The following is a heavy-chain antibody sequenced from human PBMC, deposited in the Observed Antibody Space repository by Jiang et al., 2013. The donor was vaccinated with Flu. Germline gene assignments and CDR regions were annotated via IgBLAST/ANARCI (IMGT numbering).Heavy chain of an antibody. J-gene: IGHJ3*02. V-gene: IGHV1-2*02. D-gene: IGHD3-16*01. CDR2: INPNSGGT. CDR3: ARVGEQWQGAHDAFDI. Sequence: LVESGAEVKKPGASVKVSCKASGYTFTGYYIHWVRQAPGQGLEWMGWINPNSGGTNYAQKFQGRVTMTRDTSISTAYMELSRLRSDDTAVYYCARVGEQWQGAHDAFDIWGQGTMVTVSS. CDR1: GYTFTGYY.